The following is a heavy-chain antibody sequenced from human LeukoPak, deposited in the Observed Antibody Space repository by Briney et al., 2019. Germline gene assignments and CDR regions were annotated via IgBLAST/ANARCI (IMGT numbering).Heavy chain of an antibody. J-gene: IGHJ4*02. CDR2: ISGSGGST. D-gene: IGHD2-8*01. Sequence: PGGSLRLSCAASGFTFSNYAMSWVRQAPGKGLEWVSAISGSGGSTYYAGSVKGRFTISRDNSKNTLYLQMNSLRAEDTAVYYCAKDNGDIVLMVYATPDYWGQGTLVTVSS. CDR1: GFTFSNYA. V-gene: IGHV3-23*01. CDR3: AKDNGDIVLMVYATPDY.